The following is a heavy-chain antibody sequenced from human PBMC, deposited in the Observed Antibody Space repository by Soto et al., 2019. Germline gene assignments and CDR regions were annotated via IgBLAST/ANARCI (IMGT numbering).Heavy chain of an antibody. Sequence: QVQLVQSGAEVKKPGSSVKVSCKASGGTFSSYAISWVRQAPGQGLEWMGGIIPIFGTANYAQKFQGRVTITADESMNTASMELSSLGSDDTAVYYCARVSNNWYKDYFDYWGQGTLVTVSS. CDR1: GGTFSSYA. J-gene: IGHJ4*02. CDR2: IIPIFGTA. CDR3: ARVSNNWYKDYFDY. V-gene: IGHV1-69*12. D-gene: IGHD6-13*01.